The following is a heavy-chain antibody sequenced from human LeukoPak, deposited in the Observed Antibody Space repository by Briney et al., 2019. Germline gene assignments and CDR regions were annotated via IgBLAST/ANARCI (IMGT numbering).Heavy chain of an antibody. V-gene: IGHV1-18*01. J-gene: IGHJ5*02. CDR1: GYTFTSYG. D-gene: IGHD2-2*01. Sequence: ASVKVSCKASGYTFTSYGISWVRQAPGQGLEWMGWISAYNGNTNYAQKFQGRVTMTEDTSTDTAYMELSSLRSADTAVYYCATYCSSTSCYWFDPWGQGTLVTVSS. CDR2: ISAYNGNT. CDR3: ATYCSSTSCYWFDP.